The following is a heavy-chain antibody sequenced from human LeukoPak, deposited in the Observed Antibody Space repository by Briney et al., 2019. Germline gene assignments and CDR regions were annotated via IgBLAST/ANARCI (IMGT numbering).Heavy chain of an antibody. CDR1: GFPFSGNA. D-gene: IGHD3-10*01. J-gene: IGHJ4*02. CDR3: AKDRIDTYYYGSGSSY. CDR2: ISGSGGST. Sequence: GGSLRLSCAAPGFPFSGNALSWVRQAPGKGLGWASAISGSGGSTYYADSVKGRFTISRDNSKNTLYLQMNSLRAEDTAVYYCAKDRIDTYYYGSGSSYWGQGTLVTVSS. V-gene: IGHV3-23*01.